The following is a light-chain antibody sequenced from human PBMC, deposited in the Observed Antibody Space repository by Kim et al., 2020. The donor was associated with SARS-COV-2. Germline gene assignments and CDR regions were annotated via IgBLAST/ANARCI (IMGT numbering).Light chain of an antibody. CDR1: QRVSSN. J-gene: IGKJ1*01. Sequence: SVSPGERATLSCRASQRVSSNLAWYQQKPGQAPRLLIYDASTRATDIPARFSGSGSGTEFTLTISSLQSEDFAVYYCQQYNNWWTFGQGTKVDIK. V-gene: IGKV3-15*01. CDR2: DAS. CDR3: QQYNNWWT.